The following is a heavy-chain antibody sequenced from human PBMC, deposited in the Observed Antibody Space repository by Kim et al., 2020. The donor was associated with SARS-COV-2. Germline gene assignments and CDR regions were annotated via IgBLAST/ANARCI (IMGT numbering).Heavy chain of an antibody. V-gene: IGHV3-9*01. J-gene: IGHJ6*04. CDR3: TKDNAESGEAYDALDI. Sequence: SMKGRFTISRDNAKNTLYLQVNSLRAEDTAVYYCTKDNAESGEAYDALDIWGKGTTVTVSS. D-gene: IGHD4-17*01.